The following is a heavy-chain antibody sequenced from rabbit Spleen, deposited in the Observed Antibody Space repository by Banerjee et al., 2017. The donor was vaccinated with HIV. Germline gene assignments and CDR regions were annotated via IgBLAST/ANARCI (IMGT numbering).Heavy chain of an antibody. V-gene: IGHV1S40*01. CDR2: IDMRSGNT. D-gene: IGHD1-1*01. J-gene: IGHJ4*01. CDR3: VREASSSWGL. CDR1: GFTISSSYW. Sequence: QSLEESGGDLVKPGASLTLTCTASGFTISSSYWICWVRQAPGKGLEWIACIDMRSGNTWYANWAKGRFTISKTSSTTVTLQMTSLTAADTATYFCVREASSSWGLWGPGTLVTVS.